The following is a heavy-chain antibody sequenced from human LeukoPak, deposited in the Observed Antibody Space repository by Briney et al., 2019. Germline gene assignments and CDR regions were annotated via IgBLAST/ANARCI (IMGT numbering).Heavy chain of an antibody. D-gene: IGHD2-21*02. CDR2: ISGGGDIT. V-gene: IGHV3-23*01. Sequence: GGSLRLSCAASGFNFANHAMSWVRQTAGKGLEWVSAISGGGDITYYADSVKGRFTISRDNSKDTLFLQMHSLRPGDTAVYYCVREDTPATANYWGQGTLVTTSS. CDR1: GFNFANHA. J-gene: IGHJ4*02. CDR3: VREDTPATANY.